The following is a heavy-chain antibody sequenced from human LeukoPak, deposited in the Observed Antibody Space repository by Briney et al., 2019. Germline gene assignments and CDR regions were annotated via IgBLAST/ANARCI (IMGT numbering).Heavy chain of an antibody. CDR2: ISSSGSSI. V-gene: IGHV3-11*01. CDR3: ARPLTGDKWYFDL. CDR1: GFTFSDYY. J-gene: IGHJ2*01. Sequence: GGSLRLSCAASGFTFSDYYMSWIRQAPGKGLEWVSYISSSGSSIYYADSVKGRFTISRDNAKNSLYLQMNSLRAEDTAVYYCARPLTGDKWYFDLWGRGTLVTVSS. D-gene: IGHD1-20*01.